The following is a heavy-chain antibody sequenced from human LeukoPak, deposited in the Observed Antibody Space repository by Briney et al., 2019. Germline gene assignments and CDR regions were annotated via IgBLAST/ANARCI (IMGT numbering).Heavy chain of an antibody. J-gene: IGHJ6*03. CDR3: ARGNVDTAMAIPYYYYYYMDV. CDR1: GGTFSSYA. Sequence: ASVKVSCKASGGTFSSYAISWVRQAPGQGLEWMGGIIPIFGTANYAQKFQGRATITTDEPTSTAYMELSSLRSEDTAVYYCARGNVDTAMAIPYYYYYYMDVWGKGTTVTVSS. CDR2: IIPIFGTA. V-gene: IGHV1-69*05. D-gene: IGHD5-18*01.